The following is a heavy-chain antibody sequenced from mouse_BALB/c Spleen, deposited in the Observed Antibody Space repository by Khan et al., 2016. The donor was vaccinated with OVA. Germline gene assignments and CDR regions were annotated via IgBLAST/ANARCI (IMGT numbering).Heavy chain of an antibody. D-gene: IGHD2-3*01. CDR2: INTYTGEP. Sequence: LVESGPELKKPGETVKISCKASGYTFTNYGMNWVKQAPGKGLKWMGWINTYTGEPTYADDFKGRFVFSLETSASTAYLQISNLKNEDMTTYFCARIYSYWYSDVWGAGTTVTVSA. V-gene: IGHV9-1*02. CDR1: GYTFTNYG. CDR3: ARIYSYWYSDV. J-gene: IGHJ1*01.